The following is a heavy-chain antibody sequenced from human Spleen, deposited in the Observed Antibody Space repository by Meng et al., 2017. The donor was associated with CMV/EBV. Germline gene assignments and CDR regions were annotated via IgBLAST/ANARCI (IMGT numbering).Heavy chain of an antibody. CDR1: GCSLSSGGYY. J-gene: IGHJ4*02. V-gene: IGHV4-31*02. CDR3: ARLLSGSWYYFDY. D-gene: IGHD6-13*01. Sequence: VSGCSLSSGGYYWSWIRQHPGKGLEWIGYIYYSGSTYYNPSLKSRVTISVDTSKNQFSLKLSSVTAADTAVYYCARLLSGSWYYFDYWGQGTLVTVSS. CDR2: IYYSGST.